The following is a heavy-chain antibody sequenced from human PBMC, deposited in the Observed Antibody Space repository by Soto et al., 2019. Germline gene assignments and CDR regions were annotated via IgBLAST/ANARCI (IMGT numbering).Heavy chain of an antibody. Sequence: SETLSLTCAVYGGSFSGYYWSWIRQPPGKGLEWIGEINHSGSTNYNPSLKSRVTISVDTSKNQFSLKLSSVTAADTAVYYCARREFTMIVVVTGPWGQGTLVTVS. J-gene: IGHJ5*02. D-gene: IGHD3-22*01. CDR2: INHSGST. CDR3: ARREFTMIVVVTGP. CDR1: GGSFSGYY. V-gene: IGHV4-34*01.